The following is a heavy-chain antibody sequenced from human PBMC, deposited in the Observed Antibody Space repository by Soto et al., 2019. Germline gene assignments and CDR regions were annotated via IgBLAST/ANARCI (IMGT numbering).Heavy chain of an antibody. Sequence: EVQLLESGGGLVQPGGSLRLSCAASGFTFSSHAMSWVRQAPGKGLEWVSTISGSGGSTYYPDSVKGRFTISRDNSKNTLYLQMNGLRAEDTAVYYCAKRPTIAVAGSFDYWGHGTLVTVSS. V-gene: IGHV3-23*01. D-gene: IGHD6-13*01. CDR1: GFTFSSHA. J-gene: IGHJ4*01. CDR2: ISGSGGST. CDR3: AKRPTIAVAGSFDY.